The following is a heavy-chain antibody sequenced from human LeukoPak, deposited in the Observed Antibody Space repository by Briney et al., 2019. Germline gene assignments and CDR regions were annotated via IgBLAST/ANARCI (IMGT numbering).Heavy chain of an antibody. D-gene: IGHD6-13*01. J-gene: IGHJ4*02. CDR1: GFIFTDHY. Sequence: GGSLRLSCAASGFIFTDHYMSWIRQAPGKGLEWVSYISSDSFSIYYADSVKGRFTISRDNAKNSLYLQMNSLRVEDTAVYYCARAGAAAGNDYWGQGTPVTVSS. CDR3: ARAGAAAGNDY. CDR2: ISSDSFSI. V-gene: IGHV3-11*01.